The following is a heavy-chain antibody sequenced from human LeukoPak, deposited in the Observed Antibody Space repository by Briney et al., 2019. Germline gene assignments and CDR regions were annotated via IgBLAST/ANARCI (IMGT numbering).Heavy chain of an antibody. Sequence: GGSLRLSCAASGFTFSSYAMSWVRQAPGKGLERVSAISGSGGSTYYADSVKGRFTISRDNSKNTLYLQMNSLRAEDTAVYYCAKDSVRLATVPNGNDYWGQGTLVTVSS. CDR1: GFTFSSYA. V-gene: IGHV3-23*01. CDR3: AKDSVRLATVPNGNDY. CDR2: ISGSGGST. J-gene: IGHJ4*02. D-gene: IGHD4-11*01.